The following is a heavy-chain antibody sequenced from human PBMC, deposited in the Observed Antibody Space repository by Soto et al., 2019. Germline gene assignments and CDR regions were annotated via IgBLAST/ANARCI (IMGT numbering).Heavy chain of an antibody. V-gene: IGHV4-39*01. CDR3: ARWNDGTHDY. D-gene: IGHD1-1*01. CDR2: IYHSGST. J-gene: IGHJ4*02. Sequence: SETLSLTCTVSGGPIIGTNYYWAWIRQPPGRGLEWIGSIYHSGSTYYSPSLKSRVTISVDTSKSQFSLNLRSVTAPDTALYYCARWNDGTHDYWGQGTLVTVSS. CDR1: GGPIIGTNYY.